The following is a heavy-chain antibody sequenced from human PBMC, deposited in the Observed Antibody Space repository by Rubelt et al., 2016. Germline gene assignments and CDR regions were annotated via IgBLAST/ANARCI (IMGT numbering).Heavy chain of an antibody. CDR3: AKGRVIVWGYFDY. D-gene: IGHD3-22*01. Sequence: VQLVESGGGLVQPGGSLRLSCAASGFTFSSYSMNWVRQAPGKGLEWVAVISYDGSNKYYADSVKGRFTISRDNSKNTLYLQMNSLRAEDTAVYYCAKGRVIVWGYFDYWGQGTLVTVSS. J-gene: IGHJ4*02. CDR1: GFTFSSYS. CDR2: ISYDGSNK. V-gene: IGHV3-30*18.